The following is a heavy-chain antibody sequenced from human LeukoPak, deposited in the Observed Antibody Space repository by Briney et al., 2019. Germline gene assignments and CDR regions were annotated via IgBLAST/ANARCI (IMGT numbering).Heavy chain of an antibody. D-gene: IGHD2-15*01. CDR1: GFTFSSYE. V-gene: IGHV3-48*03. CDR2: ISSSGSTI. Sequence: GGSLRLSCAASGFTFSSYEMNWVRQAPGKGVEWVSYISSSGSTIYYADSVKGRFTISRDNAKNSLYLQMNSLRAEDTAVYYCVRVAADAFDIWGQGTMVTVSS. CDR3: VRVAADAFDI. J-gene: IGHJ3*02.